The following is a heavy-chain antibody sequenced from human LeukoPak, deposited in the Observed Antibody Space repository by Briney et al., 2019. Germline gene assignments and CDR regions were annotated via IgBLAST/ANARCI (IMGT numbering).Heavy chain of an antibody. CDR2: INPNSGAT. Sequence: ASVRVSCNASGYTFTGYYMHWVRQAPGQGLEWMGWINPNSGATNYAQKFQGRVTMTRDTSISTAYMELSRLRSDDTAVYYCARDLKTLETHWGQGTLVTVSS. CDR1: GYTFTGYY. V-gene: IGHV1-2*02. J-gene: IGHJ4*02. CDR3: ARDLKTLETH. D-gene: IGHD5-24*01.